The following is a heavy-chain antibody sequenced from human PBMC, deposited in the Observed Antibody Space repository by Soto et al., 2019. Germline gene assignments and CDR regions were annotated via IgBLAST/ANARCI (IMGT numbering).Heavy chain of an antibody. V-gene: IGHV3-23*01. J-gene: IGHJ4*02. CDR3: AKAPPMYNWNYVSFDY. CDR2: ISGSGGST. Sequence: HPGGSLRLSCAASGFTFSSYAMSWVRQAPGKGLEWVSAISGSGGSTYYADSVKGRFTISRDNSKNTLYLQMNSLRAEDTAVYYCAKAPPMYNWNYVSFDYWGQGTLVTVSS. CDR1: GFTFSSYA. D-gene: IGHD1-7*01.